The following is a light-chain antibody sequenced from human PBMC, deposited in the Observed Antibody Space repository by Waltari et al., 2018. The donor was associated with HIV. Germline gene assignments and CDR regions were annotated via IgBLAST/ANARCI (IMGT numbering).Light chain of an antibody. CDR2: QAS. CDR3: QQYIDYWT. J-gene: IGKJ1*01. Sequence: DIQMTQSPSALSAFVGDRVTITCRASQSISSRLALYQQKPGKAPKLLISQASSLESGVPSRFSGSGSGTQFTLTISSLQPDDFATYYCQQYIDYWTFGQGTKVEIK. V-gene: IGKV1-5*03. CDR1: QSISSR.